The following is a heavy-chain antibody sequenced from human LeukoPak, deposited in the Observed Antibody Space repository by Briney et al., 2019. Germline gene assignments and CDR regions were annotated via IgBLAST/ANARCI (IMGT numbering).Heavy chain of an antibody. CDR1: GYTFTSYD. Sequence: ASVKVSCKASGYTFTSYDINWVRQATGQGLEWMGWMNPNSGNTGYAQKFQGRVTMTRNTSISTAYMELSSLRSEDTAVYYCARDPPGAVTGDYWGQGTLVTVSS. J-gene: IGHJ4*02. V-gene: IGHV1-8*01. CDR2: MNPNSGNT. D-gene: IGHD4-17*01. CDR3: ARDPPGAVTGDY.